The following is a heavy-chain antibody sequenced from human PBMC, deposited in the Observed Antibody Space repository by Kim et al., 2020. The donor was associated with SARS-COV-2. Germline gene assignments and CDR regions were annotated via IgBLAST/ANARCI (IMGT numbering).Heavy chain of an antibody. CDR1: GFTFNRYA. D-gene: IGHD6-19*01. Sequence: GGSLRLSCAGSGFTFNRYAIHWVRQAPGKGLEWVAVISYDGSKKFYADSVEGRFTISRDNSKNTLYLQMDDLRTEDTAFYFCVIPRQWLVVWSDFEHWGRGALVTVSS. CDR3: VIPRQWLVVWSDFEH. CDR2: ISYDGSKK. V-gene: IGHV3-30*03. J-gene: IGHJ4*01.